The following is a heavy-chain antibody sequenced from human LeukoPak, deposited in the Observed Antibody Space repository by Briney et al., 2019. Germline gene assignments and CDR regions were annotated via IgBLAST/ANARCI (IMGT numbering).Heavy chain of an antibody. CDR2: INHSGST. CDR1: GGSFSGYY. D-gene: IGHD1-26*01. Sequence: PSETLSLTRAVYGGSFSGYYWSWIRQPPGKGLEWIGEINHSGSTNYNPSLKSRVTISVDTSKNQFSLKLSSVTAADTAVYYCARGPLGKEWFDPWGQGTLVTVSS. V-gene: IGHV4-34*01. CDR3: ARGPLGKEWFDP. J-gene: IGHJ5*02.